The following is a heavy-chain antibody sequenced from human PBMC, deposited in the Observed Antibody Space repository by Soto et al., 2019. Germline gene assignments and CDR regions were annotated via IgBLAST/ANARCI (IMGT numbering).Heavy chain of an antibody. CDR3: ASLWGGY. CDR1: GFTFSTSW. CDR2: INQDGSEK. Sequence: GGSLRLSCAASGFTFSTSWMNWVRQAPGKGLEWVANINQDGSEKNYVDSVKGRFTISRDNPKSSLYLQMNSLRAEDTAVYYCASLWGGYWGQGTLVTVSS. J-gene: IGHJ4*02. V-gene: IGHV3-7*02. D-gene: IGHD3-16*01.